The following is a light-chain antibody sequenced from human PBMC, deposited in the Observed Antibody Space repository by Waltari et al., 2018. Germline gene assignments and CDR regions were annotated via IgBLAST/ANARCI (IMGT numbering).Light chain of an antibody. J-gene: IGLJ3*02. CDR2: NNY. Sequence: QSVLPQPPSASGTPGQRVTIPCSGSSPNIGSHRVYWYHHLPGAAPKLLIYNNYQRPPGVPDRFSASKSGTSASLAISGLQSEDEADYYCATWDDSLNAWVFGGGTRLTVL. CDR3: ATWDDSLNAWV. CDR1: SPNIGSHR. V-gene: IGLV1-44*01.